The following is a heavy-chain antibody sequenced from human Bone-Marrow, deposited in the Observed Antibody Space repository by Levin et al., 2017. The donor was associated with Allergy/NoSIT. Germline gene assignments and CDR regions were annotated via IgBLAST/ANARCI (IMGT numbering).Heavy chain of an antibody. CDR2: SRNKGNSYSR. V-gene: IGHV3-72*01. CDR3: ARLNSNYYFDY. CDR1: GFTFSDHY. D-gene: IGHD4-11*01. J-gene: IGHJ4*02. Sequence: GESLKISCEVSGFTFSDHYMDWVRQAPGKGLEWVGRSRNKGNSYSREYAASVKGRFTISRDDSKNSLYLQMNSLKTEDTAVYYCARLNSNYYFDYWGQGTLVTVSS.